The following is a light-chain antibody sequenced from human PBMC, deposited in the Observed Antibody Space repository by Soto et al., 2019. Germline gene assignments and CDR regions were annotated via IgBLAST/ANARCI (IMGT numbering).Light chain of an antibody. V-gene: IGKV1-9*01. CDR3: QQLSSHPLT. Sequence: DIQLTQSPSFLSASVGDRVTITCRASRGIGSHLAWYHQKPGRAPKLLIYAASTLQSGVPSRFSGSGSGTKFTLAISSLQPEDFATYYCQQLSSHPLTFGGGTKVDIK. CDR2: AAS. CDR1: RGIGSH. J-gene: IGKJ4*01.